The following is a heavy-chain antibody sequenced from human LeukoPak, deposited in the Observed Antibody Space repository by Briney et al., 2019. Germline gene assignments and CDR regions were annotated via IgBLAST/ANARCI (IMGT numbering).Heavy chain of an antibody. V-gene: IGHV1-8*01. J-gene: IGHJ3*02. CDR3: ARGLATYDSSGYTAFDI. D-gene: IGHD3-22*01. Sequence: ASVKVSCKASGYTFTSYDINWVRQATGQGLEWMGWMNPNSGNTGYAQKFQGRVTMTRNTSISTAYMELSRLRSDDTAVYYCARGLATYDSSGYTAFDIWGQGTMVTVSS. CDR1: GYTFTSYD. CDR2: MNPNSGNT.